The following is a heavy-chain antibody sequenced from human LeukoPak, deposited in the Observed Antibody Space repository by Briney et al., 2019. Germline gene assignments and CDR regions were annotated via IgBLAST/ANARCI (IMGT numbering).Heavy chain of an antibody. CDR1: GGSISSGGYS. CDR3: ARRGSGWNS. D-gene: IGHD6-19*01. CDR2: IYYSGST. Sequence: SETLSLTCAVSGGSISSGGYSWSWIRQPPGKGLEWIGYIYYSGSTYYNPSLKSRVTISADTSKNQFSLKLTSVTAADTALYYCARRGSGWNSWGQGTLVTVSS. V-gene: IGHV4-30-4*07. J-gene: IGHJ5*02.